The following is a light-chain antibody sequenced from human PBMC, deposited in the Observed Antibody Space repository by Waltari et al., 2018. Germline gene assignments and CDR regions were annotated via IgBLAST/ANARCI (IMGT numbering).Light chain of an antibody. CDR2: DVN. V-gene: IGLV2-8*01. CDR3: SSYAGSNNLGV. J-gene: IGLJ2*01. Sequence: QSALTQPPSASGSPGQSVTISCPGTSSDVGGYNYVSWYQQHPGKAPKLMIYDVNKRPSGVPDRFSGSKSGNTASLTVSGLQTEDEADYYCSSYAGSNNLGVFGGGTKLTVL. CDR1: SSDVGGYNY.